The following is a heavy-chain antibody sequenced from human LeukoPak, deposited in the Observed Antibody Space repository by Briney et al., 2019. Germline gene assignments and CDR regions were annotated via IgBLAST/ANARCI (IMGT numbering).Heavy chain of an antibody. D-gene: IGHD3-22*01. Sequence: GGSLRLSCAAFGFTFSSYGVHWVRQTPGKGLEWVAFIRHDGSYQRYADSVKGRFTVSRDNSKDMVYLQMNSLRTEDTAVYYCAKNRDSSDYPRDFDFWGQGTLVTVSS. J-gene: IGHJ4*02. V-gene: IGHV3-30*02. CDR3: AKNRDSSDYPRDFDF. CDR1: GFTFSSYG. CDR2: IRHDGSYQ.